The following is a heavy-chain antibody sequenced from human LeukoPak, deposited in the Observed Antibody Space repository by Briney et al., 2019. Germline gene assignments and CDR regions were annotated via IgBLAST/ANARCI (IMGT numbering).Heavy chain of an antibody. CDR1: GGSISSYY. Sequence: SETLSLTCTVSGGSISSYYWSWIRQPPGKGLEWIGYIYYSGSTNYNPSLKSRVTISVDTSKNQFSLKLSSVTAADTAVYYCARGTDSGSYPKDNWFDPWGQGTLVTVSS. CDR2: IYYSGST. CDR3: ARGTDSGSYPKDNWFDP. J-gene: IGHJ5*02. D-gene: IGHD3-10*01. V-gene: IGHV4-59*01.